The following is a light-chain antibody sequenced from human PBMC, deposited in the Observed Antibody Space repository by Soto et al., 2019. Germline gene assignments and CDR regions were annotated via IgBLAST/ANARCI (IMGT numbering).Light chain of an antibody. CDR2: DVG. V-gene: IGLV2-14*03. J-gene: IGLJ1*01. CDR1: SSDVGGYNS. CDR3: SSFTSSMTNV. Sequence: QSALTQPASVSGSPGESITISCTGTSSDVGGYNSVSWYQHHPGKAPKVLLYDVGDRPSGVSYRFSGSQSGNTATLTISGLQTADEADYFCSSFTSSMTNVFGSGTQLTVL.